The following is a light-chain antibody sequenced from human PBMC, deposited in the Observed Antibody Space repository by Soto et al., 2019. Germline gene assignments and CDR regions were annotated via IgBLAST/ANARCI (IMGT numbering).Light chain of an antibody. CDR2: SNN. J-gene: IGLJ1*01. V-gene: IGLV1-47*02. CDR1: SSNIGSNY. Sequence: HSLLTQPPSTSGSPGQRVTISCSGSSSNIGSNYVSWYQQLPGTAPKLLIYSNNQRPSGVPERFSGSKSGTSASLVIRGLRSEDEAEYYCTAWDDSLSGYVFGTGTKVTVL. CDR3: TAWDDSLSGYV.